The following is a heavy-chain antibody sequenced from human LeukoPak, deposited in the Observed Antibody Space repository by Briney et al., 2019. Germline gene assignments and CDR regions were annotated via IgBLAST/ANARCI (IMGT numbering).Heavy chain of an antibody. Sequence: GGSLRLSCAASGFTFSSYSMNWVRQAPGKGLEWVSYISSSSSTIYYAASVKGRFTISRDNAKNSLYLQMNSLRAEDTAVYYCARDSMVRATSLDYWGQGTLVTVSS. CDR3: ARDSMVRATSLDY. CDR2: ISSSSSTI. CDR1: GFTFSSYS. V-gene: IGHV3-48*04. D-gene: IGHD3-10*01. J-gene: IGHJ4*02.